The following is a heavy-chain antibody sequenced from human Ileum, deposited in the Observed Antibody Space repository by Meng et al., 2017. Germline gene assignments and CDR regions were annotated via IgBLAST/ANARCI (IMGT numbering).Heavy chain of an antibody. CDR3: APEDWFDP. CDR2: IHKSGNIK. Sequence: QGQLVQSGGGLAEPGGYMRLPCAVSGFTFTDPYMTWIRQAPGKGLEWVAFIHKSGNIKEYADSVKGRFTISRENARNTLYLQMNSLRAEDTAVYYCAPEDWFDPWGQGTLVTVSS. CDR1: GFTFTDPY. V-gene: IGHV3-11*01. J-gene: IGHJ5*02.